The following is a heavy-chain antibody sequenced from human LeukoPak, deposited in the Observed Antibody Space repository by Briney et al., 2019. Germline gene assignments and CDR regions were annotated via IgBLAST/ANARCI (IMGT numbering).Heavy chain of an antibody. CDR2: IYSSSSTI. V-gene: IGHV3-48*01. CDR1: GFTFSSYS. J-gene: IGHJ4*02. Sequence: GGSLRLSCAASGFTFSSYSMNWVRQAPGKGLEWVSYIYSSSSTIYYADSVKGRFTISRDDSKNTLYLQMNSLRAEDTAVYYCARAAPSGYGDYWGQGTLVTVSS. D-gene: IGHD5-12*01. CDR3: ARAAPSGYGDY.